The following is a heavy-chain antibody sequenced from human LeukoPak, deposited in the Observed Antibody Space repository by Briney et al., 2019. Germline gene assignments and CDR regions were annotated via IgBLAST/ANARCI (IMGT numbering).Heavy chain of an antibody. CDR2: ITNGGENT. CDR3: AKGTKGFDY. V-gene: IGHV3-23*01. J-gene: IGHJ4*02. Sequence: GGSLRLSCAASGFTFSIFGMSWIRQAPGKGLERVSGITNGGENTYYADSVKGRFTISRDNSKNTLFLQMNSLRAEDTAVYYCAKGTKGFDYWGQGTLVTVSS. CDR1: GFTFSIFG.